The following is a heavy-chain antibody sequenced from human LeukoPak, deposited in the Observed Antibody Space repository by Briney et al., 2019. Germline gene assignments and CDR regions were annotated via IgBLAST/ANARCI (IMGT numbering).Heavy chain of an antibody. CDR1: GFTFSTYW. V-gene: IGHV3-74*01. CDR2: ININGSMI. CDR3: VRSPPQVARKYYSDYMDV. J-gene: IGHJ6*03. Sequence: RGSLRLSCAGSGFTFSTYWMHWVRQAPGKGLVWVSSININGSMIKYTDSVNGRFTISRDNAKNTVFLQMNTLRAEDTSVYYCVRSPPQVARKYYSDYMDVWGKGTTVTVPS. D-gene: IGHD2-21*01.